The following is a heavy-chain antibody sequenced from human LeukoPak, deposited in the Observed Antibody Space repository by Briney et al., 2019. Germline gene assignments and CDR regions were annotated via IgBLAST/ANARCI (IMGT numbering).Heavy chain of an antibody. V-gene: IGHV3-11*01. CDR1: GFTFSDYY. CDR2: ISSSGSTI. J-gene: IGHJ6*02. D-gene: IGHD3-3*01. CDR3: ARVSTIFGVVISEGPMDV. Sequence: GRSLRLSCAASGFTFSDYYMSWIRQAPGKGLEWVSYISSSGSTIYYADSVKGRFTISRDNAKNSLYLQMNSLRAEDTAVYYCARVSTIFGVVISEGPMDVWGQGTTVTVSS.